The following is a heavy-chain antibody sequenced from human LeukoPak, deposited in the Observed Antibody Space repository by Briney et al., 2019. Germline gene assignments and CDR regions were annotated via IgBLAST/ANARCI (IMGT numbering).Heavy chain of an antibody. CDR3: AREGRDYDSSGYPYYYYSMDV. CDR2: IYTTGST. V-gene: IGHV4-61*02. D-gene: IGHD3-22*01. CDR1: GGSISSGSYY. J-gene: IGHJ6*02. Sequence: SETLSLTCTVSGGSISSGSYYWSWIRQPAGTGLEWIGRIYTTGSTNYNPSLKSRVTISGDTSKNQFSLKLSSVTAADTAVYYCAREGRDYDSSGYPYYYYSMDVWGQGTTVPVSS.